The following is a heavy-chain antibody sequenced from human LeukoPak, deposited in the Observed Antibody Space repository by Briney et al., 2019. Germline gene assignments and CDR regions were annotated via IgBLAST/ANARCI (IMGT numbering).Heavy chain of an antibody. J-gene: IGHJ3*02. V-gene: IGHV4-61*02. CDR3: ARHGASDDILTGYFLGGDAFDI. CDR2: IYTNGNT. Sequence: SQTLSLTCTVSGGSLSSGGYYWSWIRQPAGQGLEWIGRIYTNGNTNYNPSLKSRVTISVDTSKNQFSLKLSSVTAADTAVYYCARHGASDDILTGYFLGGDAFDIWGQGTMVTVSS. CDR1: GGSLSSGGYY. D-gene: IGHD3-9*01.